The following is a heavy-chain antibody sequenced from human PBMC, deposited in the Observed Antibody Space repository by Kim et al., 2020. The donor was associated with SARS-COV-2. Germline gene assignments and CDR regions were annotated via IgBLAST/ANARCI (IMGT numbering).Heavy chain of an antibody. CDR2: IKQDGSEK. CDR3: ARDPSATVLRYFDWLGRGPMGAFDI. J-gene: IGHJ3*02. V-gene: IGHV3-7*01. CDR1: GFTFSSYW. D-gene: IGHD3-9*01. Sequence: GGSLRLSCAASGFTFSSYWMSWVRQAPGKGLEWVANIKQDGSEKYYVDSVKGRFTISRDNAKNSLYLQMNSLRAEDTAVYYCARDPSATVLRYFDWLGRGPMGAFDIWGRGTMVTVSS.